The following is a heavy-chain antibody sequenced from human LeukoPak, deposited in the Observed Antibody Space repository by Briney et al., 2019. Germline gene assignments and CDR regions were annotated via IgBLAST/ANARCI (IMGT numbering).Heavy chain of an antibody. CDR1: GGSISSYY. J-gene: IGHJ6*02. V-gene: IGHV4-59*08. Sequence: SETLSLTCTVSGGSISSYYWSWIRQPPGKGLEWIGYIYYSGSTNYNPSLKSRVTISVDTSKNQFSLKLSSVTAADTAVYYCARQAWYYYGMDVWGQGTTVTVSS. CDR3: ARQAWYYYGMDV. CDR2: IYYSGST.